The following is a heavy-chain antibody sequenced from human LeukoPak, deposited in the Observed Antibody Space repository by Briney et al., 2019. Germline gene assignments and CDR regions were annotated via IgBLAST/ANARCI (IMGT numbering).Heavy chain of an antibody. D-gene: IGHD4-17*01. CDR1: GGTFSSYA. V-gene: IGHV1-69*13. Sequence: GASVKVSCKASGGTFSSYAISWVRQAPGQGLEWMGGIIPIFGTANYAQKFQGRVTITADESTSTAYMELSSLRSEDTAVYYCARGADYGDYSAGNDYWGQGTLVTVSS. CDR3: ARGADYGDYSAGNDY. CDR2: IIPIFGTA. J-gene: IGHJ4*02.